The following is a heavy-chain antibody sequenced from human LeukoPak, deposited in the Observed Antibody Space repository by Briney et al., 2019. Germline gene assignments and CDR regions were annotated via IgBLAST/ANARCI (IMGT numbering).Heavy chain of an antibody. D-gene: IGHD6-13*01. Sequence: GESLRISCKGSGSIFTSYWISWVRQMPGKGLEWMGRIDPSDSYTNYSPSFQGHVTISADKSISTAYLQWSSLKASDTAMYYCARREQLEPGFDYWGQGTLVTVSS. V-gene: IGHV5-10-1*01. CDR3: ARREQLEPGFDY. CDR2: IDPSDSYT. J-gene: IGHJ4*02. CDR1: GSIFTSYW.